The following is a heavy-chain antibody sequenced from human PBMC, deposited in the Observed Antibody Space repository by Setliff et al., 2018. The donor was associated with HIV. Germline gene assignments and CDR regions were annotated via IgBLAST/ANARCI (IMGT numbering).Heavy chain of an antibody. V-gene: IGHV1-8*01. CDR3: AREEGPLPAPKQNFDP. J-gene: IGHJ5*02. CDR1: GYTSTSYD. CDR2: MNPDSGNT. D-gene: IGHD2-2*01. Sequence: ASVKVSCKASGYTSTSYDINWVRQATGQGLEWMGWMNPDSGNTGSAQNFQGRLTITWNTSTSTAYMELGSLGFDDTAVYLCAREEGPLPAPKQNFDPWGQGALVTVSS.